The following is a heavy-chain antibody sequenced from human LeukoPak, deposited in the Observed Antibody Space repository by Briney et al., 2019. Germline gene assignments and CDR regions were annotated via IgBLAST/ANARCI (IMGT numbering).Heavy chain of an antibody. V-gene: IGHV1-2*02. CDR3: ARVPKRYCSGGSCYFDY. J-gene: IGHJ4*02. CDR1: GYTFIGYY. D-gene: IGHD2-15*01. Sequence: PMASVKVSCKASGYTFIGYYMHWVRQAPGQGLEWMGWINPNSGGTNYAQKFQGRVTMTRDTSISTAYMELSRLRSDDTAVYYCARVPKRYCSGGSCYFDYWGQGTLVTVSS. CDR2: INPNSGGT.